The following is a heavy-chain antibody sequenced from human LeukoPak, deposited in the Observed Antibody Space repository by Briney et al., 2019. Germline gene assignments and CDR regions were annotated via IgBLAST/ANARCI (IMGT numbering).Heavy chain of an antibody. CDR1: GYTFTNYG. CDR2: ISAYNGNT. V-gene: IGHV1-18*01. Sequence: ASVKVSCKASGYTFTNYGISWVRQAPGQRLEWMGWISAYNGNTNYAQKLQGRVTMTADTSTGTAYMELRSLRSDDTAVYYCARDRLVVPAAYYYYMDVWGRGTTVTVSS. CDR3: ARDRLVVPAAYYYYMDV. J-gene: IGHJ6*03. D-gene: IGHD2-2*01.